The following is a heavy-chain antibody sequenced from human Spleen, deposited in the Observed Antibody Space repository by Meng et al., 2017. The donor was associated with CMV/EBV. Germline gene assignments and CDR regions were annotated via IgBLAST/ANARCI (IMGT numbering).Heavy chain of an antibody. CDR1: GYTFTDYY. V-gene: IGHV1-2*02. CDR3: ARASYSASWYYFDF. CDR2: ISPNRGDT. J-gene: IGHJ4*02. Sequence: ASGYTFTDYYMHWMRQAPGQGPEWMGWISPNRGDTNYAQKFQGRVTISTDESTNTAYMELSSLRSEDTAMYYCARASYSASWYYFDFWGQGTLVTVSS. D-gene: IGHD2-2*01.